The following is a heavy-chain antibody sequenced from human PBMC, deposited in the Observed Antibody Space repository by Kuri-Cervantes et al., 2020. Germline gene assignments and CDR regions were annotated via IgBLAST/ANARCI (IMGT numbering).Heavy chain of an antibody. V-gene: IGHV3-13*04. CDR2: VSFDGKK. Sequence: GESLKISCEGSGFDLSGYTLHWVRQAPGLALEWVASVSFDGKKAYYPGSVKGRFTISRENAKNSLYLQMNSLRAGDTAVYYCARSGSTVTTMGWYFDLWGRGTLVTVSS. CDR1: GFDLSGYT. J-gene: IGHJ2*01. CDR3: ARSGSTVTTMGWYFDL. D-gene: IGHD4-17*01.